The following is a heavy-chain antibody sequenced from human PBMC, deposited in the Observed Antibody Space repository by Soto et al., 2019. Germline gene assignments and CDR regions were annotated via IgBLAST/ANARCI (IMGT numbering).Heavy chain of an antibody. CDR2: INHSGST. CDR3: ARGKRVAAAGTYYYYYMDV. Sequence: QVQLQQWGAGLLKPSETLSLTCAVYGGSFSGYYWRWIRQPPGKGLEWIGEINHSGSTNYNPSLKSRVTLSVDTSKNQFSLKLSSVTAADTAVYYCARGKRVAAAGTYYYYYMDVWGKGTTVTVSS. J-gene: IGHJ6*03. D-gene: IGHD6-13*01. V-gene: IGHV4-34*01. CDR1: GGSFSGYY.